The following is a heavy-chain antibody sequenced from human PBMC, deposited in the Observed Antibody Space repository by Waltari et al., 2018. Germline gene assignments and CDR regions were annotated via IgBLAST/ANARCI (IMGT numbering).Heavy chain of an antibody. D-gene: IGHD5-12*01. Sequence: QVQLQESGLGLVKPSETLSLTCTVSGGSISSYYLSWIRPPPGKGLEWIWYIYYSGSTNYNPSLKSRITISVDTSKNQFSLKLSSVTAADTTVYYCARDRRDGYNYPDAFDIWGQGTMVTVSS. CDR1: GGSISSYY. J-gene: IGHJ3*02. V-gene: IGHV4-59*01. CDR3: ARDRRDGYNYPDAFDI. CDR2: IYYSGST.